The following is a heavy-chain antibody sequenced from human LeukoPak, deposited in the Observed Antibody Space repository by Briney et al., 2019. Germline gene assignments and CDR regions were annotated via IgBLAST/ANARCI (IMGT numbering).Heavy chain of an antibody. Sequence: GGSLRLSCAASGFTFSSYAMSWVHQAPGKGLEWVSAISGSGGSTYYADSVKGRFTISRDNSKNTLYLQMNSLRAEDTAVYYCAKSGYYDSSGHLYNWFDPWGQGTLVTVSS. CDR2: ISGSGGST. D-gene: IGHD3-22*01. V-gene: IGHV3-23*01. J-gene: IGHJ5*02. CDR3: AKSGYYDSSGHLYNWFDP. CDR1: GFTFSSYA.